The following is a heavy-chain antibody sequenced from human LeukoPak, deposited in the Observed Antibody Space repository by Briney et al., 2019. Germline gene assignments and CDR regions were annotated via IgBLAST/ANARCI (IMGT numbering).Heavy chain of an antibody. CDR3: ARGSLLWFGELRLDAFDI. V-gene: IGHV4-4*07. D-gene: IGHD3-10*01. Sequence: SETLSLTCTVSGGSISSYYWSWIRQPAGKGLEWIGRIYTSGSTNYNHSLKSRVTMSVDTSKNQFSLKLSSVTAADTAVYYCARGSLLWFGELRLDAFDIWGQGTMVTVSS. J-gene: IGHJ3*02. CDR2: IYTSGST. CDR1: GGSISSYY.